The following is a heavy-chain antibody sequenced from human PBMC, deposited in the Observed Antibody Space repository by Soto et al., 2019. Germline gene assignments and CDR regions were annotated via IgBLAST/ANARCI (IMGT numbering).Heavy chain of an antibody. CDR3: ARGGNDLIYYYYGMDV. Sequence: SETLSLTCAVSGGSISSGGYSWSWIRQPPWKGLEWIGYIYHSGSTYYNPSLKSRVTISVDRSKNQFSLKLSSVTAADTAVYYCARGGNDLIYYYYGMDVWGQGXTVTVYS. V-gene: IGHV4-30-2*01. J-gene: IGHJ6*02. CDR2: IYHSGST. D-gene: IGHD1-1*01. CDR1: GGSISSGGYS.